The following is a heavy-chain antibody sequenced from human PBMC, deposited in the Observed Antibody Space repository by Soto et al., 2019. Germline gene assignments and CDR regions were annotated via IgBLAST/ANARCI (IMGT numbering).Heavy chain of an antibody. CDR2: IGPESGAT. CDR3: GRGRSGQIVIFY. D-gene: IGHD1-26*01. Sequence: ASVKVSCKTSGYTFSGHYIHWVRQAPQQGPEWMGEIGPESGATRYAEKFRGRVTMTMDTSITTVYMELRNLSPDDTAVYYCGRGRSGQIVIFYWGQGPPGTVSS. J-gene: IGHJ4*02. CDR1: GYTFSGHY. V-gene: IGHV1-2*02.